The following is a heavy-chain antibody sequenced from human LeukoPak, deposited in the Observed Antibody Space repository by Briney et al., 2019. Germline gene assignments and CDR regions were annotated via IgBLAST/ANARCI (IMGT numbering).Heavy chain of an antibody. V-gene: IGHV3-64D*09. D-gene: IGHD5-12*01. J-gene: IGHJ4*02. CDR3: AGLSGYDPYYFDY. CDR1: VFTFSGYT. CDR2: ISSNGGST. Sequence: GGSLRLSCSASVFTFSGYTMHWVPQAPGEGLEYVSAISSNGGSTYYADSVKGRFTISRDNSKNTLYLQMSRLTSDDTAVYYWAGLSGYDPYYFDYWGQGTLVAVSS.